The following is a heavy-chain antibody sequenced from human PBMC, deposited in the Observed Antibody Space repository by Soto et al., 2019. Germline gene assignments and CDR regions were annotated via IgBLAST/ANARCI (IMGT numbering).Heavy chain of an antibody. J-gene: IGHJ6*02. V-gene: IGHV1-8*01. CDR1: GYTFTSYD. D-gene: IGHD2-2*01. Sequence: QVQLVQSGAEVKKPGASVKVSCKASGYTFTSYDINWVRQATGQGLEWMGWMNPNSGNTGYAQKFQGRVTMTRNTSISTAYMELSSLRSEDTAVYYCAREGHVLVPAAMAIYYYYGMDVWGQGTTVTVSS. CDR2: MNPNSGNT. CDR3: AREGHVLVPAAMAIYYYYGMDV.